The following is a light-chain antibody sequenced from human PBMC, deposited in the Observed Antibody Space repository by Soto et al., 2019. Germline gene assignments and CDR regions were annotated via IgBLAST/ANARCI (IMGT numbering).Light chain of an antibody. CDR3: QQYASSLRT. J-gene: IGKJ1*01. CDR2: GAS. V-gene: IGKV3-20*01. CDR1: QTISNDY. Sequence: EIVLSQCPGTLSLSPGETATLSCRASQTISNDYVAWYQQRPGQAPRLLIYGASTRATGIPGRFSGSGSGTDFTLTVDRLEPEDFAVYYCQQYASSLRTFGQGTKV.